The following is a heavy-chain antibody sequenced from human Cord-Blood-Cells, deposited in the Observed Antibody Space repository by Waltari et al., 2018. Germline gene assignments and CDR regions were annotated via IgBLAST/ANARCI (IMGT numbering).Heavy chain of an antibody. CDR2: IIPIVGTA. J-gene: IGHJ5*02. CDR3: ARDQLDFGRSGVYGSGSYNWFDP. V-gene: IGHV1-69*06. D-gene: IGHD3-10*01. Sequence: QVQLVQSGAEVKKPGSSVKVSCKASGGTFSSYAISLVRQAPGQGLELMGGIIPIVGTANYAQKFQGRVTITADKSTSTAYMELSSLRSEDTAVYYCARDQLDFGRSGVYGSGSYNWFDPWGQGTLVTVSS. CDR1: GGTFSSYA.